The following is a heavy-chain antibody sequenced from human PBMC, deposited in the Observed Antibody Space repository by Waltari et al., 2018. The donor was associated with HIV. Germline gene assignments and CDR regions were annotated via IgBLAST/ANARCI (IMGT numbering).Heavy chain of an antibody. D-gene: IGHD4-4*01. CDR3: AKVLGGYSKGPYYYYGMDV. Sequence: EVQLVESGGGLVQPGRSLRLSCAASGFTFDDYAMHWVRQAPGKGLEWVSGISWNSGSIGYADSVKGRLTISRDNAKNSLYLQMNSLRAEDTALYYCAKVLGGYSKGPYYYYGMDVWGQGTTVTVSS. CDR2: ISWNSGSI. CDR1: GFTFDDYA. J-gene: IGHJ6*02. V-gene: IGHV3-9*01.